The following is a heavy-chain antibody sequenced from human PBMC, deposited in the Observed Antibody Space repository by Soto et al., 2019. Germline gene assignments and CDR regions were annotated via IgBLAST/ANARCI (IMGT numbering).Heavy chain of an antibody. CDR1: GYNFVTSG. D-gene: IGHD3-22*01. CDR2: ISTYNGRT. V-gene: IGHV1-18*01. J-gene: IGHJ3*01. CDR3: ARDYDYDRSARWGGSDAFDV. Sequence: QVQLVQSGAEVKNPGASVKVSCKASGYNFVTSGITWVRQAPGQGLEWMGWISTYNGRTTYAQSLQDRVALATDTSTSTAYMELRSLRSDDTAVYYCARDYDYDRSARWGGSDAFDVWGQGTMVTVSS.